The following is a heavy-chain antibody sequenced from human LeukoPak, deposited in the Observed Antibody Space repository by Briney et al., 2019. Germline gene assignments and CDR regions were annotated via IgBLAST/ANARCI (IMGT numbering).Heavy chain of an antibody. J-gene: IGHJ3*02. CDR1: GGSISSSN. CDR2: ISGSGGST. CDR3: AKAMGTAMVILGAFDI. Sequence: PSGTLSLTCAVSGGSISSSNWWSWVRQPPGKGLEWVSAISGSGGSTYYADSVKGRFTISRDNSKNTLYLQMNSLKAEDTAVYYCAKAMGTAMVILGAFDIWGQGTMVTVSS. V-gene: IGHV3-23*01. D-gene: IGHD5-18*01.